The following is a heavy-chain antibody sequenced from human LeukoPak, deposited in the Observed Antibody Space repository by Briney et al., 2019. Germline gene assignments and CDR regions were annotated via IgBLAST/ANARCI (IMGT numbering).Heavy chain of an antibody. Sequence: PSETLSLTCTVSGGSISSSSYYWGWIRQPPGKGLEWIGNFYYSGTPYYNPSLESRVTMSVDTSKNQFSLKLTSVTAADTAVYYCARDSGGWCGYFDYWGQGTLVTVSS. D-gene: IGHD6-19*01. V-gene: IGHV4-39*02. CDR3: ARDSGGWCGYFDY. J-gene: IGHJ4*02. CDR1: GGSISSSSYY. CDR2: FYYSGTP.